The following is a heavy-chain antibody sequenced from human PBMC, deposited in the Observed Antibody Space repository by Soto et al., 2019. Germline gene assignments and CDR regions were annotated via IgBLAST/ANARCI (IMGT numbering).Heavy chain of an antibody. Sequence: QMQLVQSGAEVKKPGSSVKVSCKASGGTFSSYAISWVRQAPGQGLEWMGGIIPIFGTANYAQKFQGRVTITADESTSTAYMELSSLRSEDTAVYYCARLGTPYYSSSWGNWFDPWGQGTLVTVSS. V-gene: IGHV1-69*01. CDR3: ARLGTPYYSSSWGNWFDP. D-gene: IGHD6-13*01. CDR2: IIPIFGTA. J-gene: IGHJ5*02. CDR1: GGTFSSYA.